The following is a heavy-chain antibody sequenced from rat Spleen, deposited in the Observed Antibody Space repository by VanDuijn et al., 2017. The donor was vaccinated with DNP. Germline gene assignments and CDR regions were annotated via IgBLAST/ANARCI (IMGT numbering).Heavy chain of an antibody. CDR2: ISTGGGNT. CDR1: GFTFSNYY. Sequence: EVQLVESGGGLVQPGRSMKLSCAASGFTFSNYYMAWVRQAPTKGLEWVASISTGGGNTYYGDSVKGRFTISRDNAKSTLYLQMNSLRSEDTDTYYCARRDYSGFDYWGQGVMVTVSS. J-gene: IGHJ2*01. CDR3: ARRDYSGFDY. V-gene: IGHV5-25*01. D-gene: IGHD1-1*01.